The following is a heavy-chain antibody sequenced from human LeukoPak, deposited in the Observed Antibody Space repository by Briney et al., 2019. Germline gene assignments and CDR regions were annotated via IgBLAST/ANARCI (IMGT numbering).Heavy chain of an antibody. CDR2: IIPIFGTA. CDR3: ASGEEYSSSSLDY. Sequence: ASVKVSCKASGGTFSSYAISWVRQAPGQGLEWMGGIIPIFGTANYAQKFQGRVTITADESTSTAYMELSSLKSEDTAVYYCASGEEYSSSSLDYWGQGTLVTVSS. J-gene: IGHJ4*02. CDR1: GGTFSSYA. D-gene: IGHD6-6*01. V-gene: IGHV1-69*13.